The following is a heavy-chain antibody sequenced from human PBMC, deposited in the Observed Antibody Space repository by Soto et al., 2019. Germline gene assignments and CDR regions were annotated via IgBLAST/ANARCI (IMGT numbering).Heavy chain of an antibody. Sequence: GGSLRLSCAASGFTVTSNYMSWVRQAAGRGLEWVSVIYAGSITFYADSVKGRFTISRDSSKNSLYLEMSSLRAEDTAVYYCARIPYYNSGTTFDHWGQGTLVTVSS. D-gene: IGHD3-10*01. CDR2: IYAGSIT. V-gene: IGHV3-53*01. J-gene: IGHJ4*02. CDR3: ARIPYYNSGTTFDH. CDR1: GFTVTSNY.